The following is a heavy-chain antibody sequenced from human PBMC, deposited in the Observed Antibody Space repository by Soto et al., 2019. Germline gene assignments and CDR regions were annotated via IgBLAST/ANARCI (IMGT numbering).Heavy chain of an antibody. D-gene: IGHD3-22*01. V-gene: IGHV1-2*02. Sequence: ASVKVSCKASGYTFTGYYMHWVRQAPGQGLEWMGWINPNSGGTNYAQKFQGRVTMTRDTSISTAYMELSRLRSDDTAVYYCARGITYYYDSSGYYYDYWGQGTLVTVSS. CDR2: INPNSGGT. CDR3: ARGITYYYDSSGYYYDY. J-gene: IGHJ4*02. CDR1: GYTFTGYY.